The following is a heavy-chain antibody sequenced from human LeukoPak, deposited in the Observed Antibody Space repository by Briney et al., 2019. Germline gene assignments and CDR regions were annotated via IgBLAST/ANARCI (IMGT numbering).Heavy chain of an antibody. CDR3: ARDCPYSSGWPSWDY. CDR1: GFTFSSYW. CDR2: IKQDGSEK. V-gene: IGHV3-7*01. D-gene: IGHD6-19*01. J-gene: IGHJ4*02. Sequence: GGSLILSCAASGFTFSSYWMSWVRQAPGKGLEWVANIKQDGSEKYYVDSVKGRFTISRDNAKNSLYLQMNSLRAEDTAVYYCARDCPYSSGWPSWDYWGQGTLVTVSS.